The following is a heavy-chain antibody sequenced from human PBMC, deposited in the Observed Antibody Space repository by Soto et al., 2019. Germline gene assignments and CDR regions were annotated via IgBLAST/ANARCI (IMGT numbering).Heavy chain of an antibody. CDR1: GYTFTSYV. J-gene: IGHJ4*02. Sequence: ASVKVSCKASGYTFTSYVISWVRQAPGQGLEWMGWINAYNGNTNYAQKLQGRVTMTRDTSTSTVFMELSSLKSDDTAVYYCARDLAAANYWGQGTLVTVSS. CDR3: ARDLAAANY. D-gene: IGHD6-25*01. CDR2: INAYNGNT. V-gene: IGHV1-18*01.